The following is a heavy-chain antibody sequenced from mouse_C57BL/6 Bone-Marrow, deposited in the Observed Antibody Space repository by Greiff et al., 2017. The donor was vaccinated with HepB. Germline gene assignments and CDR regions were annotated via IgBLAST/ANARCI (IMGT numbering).Heavy chain of an antibody. V-gene: IGHV5-16*01. D-gene: IGHD2-4*01. Sequence: DVKLVESEGGLVQPGSSMKLSCTASGFTFSDYYMAWVRQVPEKGLEWVANINYDGSSTYYLDSLKSRFIISRDNAKNILYLQMSSLKSEDTATYYCARDDYVLDVWGTGTTVTVSS. CDR1: GFTFSDYY. CDR3: ARDDYVLDV. J-gene: IGHJ1*03. CDR2: INYDGSST.